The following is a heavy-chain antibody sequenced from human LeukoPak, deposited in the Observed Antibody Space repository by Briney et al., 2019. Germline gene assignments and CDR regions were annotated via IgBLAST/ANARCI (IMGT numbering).Heavy chain of an antibody. CDR2: TYYRSTWYN. CDR3: ARRLTQYDCFDP. Sequence: SQTLSLTCALSGDSVSSNSVTWNWIRQSPSRGLEWLGRTYYRSTWYNDYAVSVRGRITVNPDTSKNQFSLHLNSVTPEDTAVYYCARRLTQYDCFDPWGQGILVTVSS. D-gene: IGHD2-2*01. CDR1: GDSVSSNSVT. J-gene: IGHJ5*02. V-gene: IGHV6-1*01.